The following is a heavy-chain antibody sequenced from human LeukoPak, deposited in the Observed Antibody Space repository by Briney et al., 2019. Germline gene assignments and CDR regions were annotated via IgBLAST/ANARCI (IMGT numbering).Heavy chain of an antibody. Sequence: ASVKVSCKASGYTFTGYYIHWVRQAPGQGLEWMGRVNANNGDTKYAQKFQGRVTMTRDTSISTAYMELASLRSDDTAVFYRAREVGYSSSYYGRFDPWGQGTLVIVSS. CDR3: AREVGYSSSYYGRFDP. J-gene: IGHJ5*02. V-gene: IGHV1-2*06. D-gene: IGHD1-26*01. CDR2: VNANNGDT. CDR1: GYTFTGYY.